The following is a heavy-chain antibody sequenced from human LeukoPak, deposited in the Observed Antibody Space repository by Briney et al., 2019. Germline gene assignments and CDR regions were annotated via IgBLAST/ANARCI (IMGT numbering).Heavy chain of an antibody. J-gene: IGHJ6*03. CDR1: GGSFSGYY. Sequence: PSETLSLTCAVYGGSFSGYYWSWIRQPPGKGLEWIGEINHSGSTNYNPSLKSRVTISVDTSKNQFSLKLSSVTAADTAVYYCARDHGDYYMDVWGKGTTVTVSS. CDR2: INHSGST. D-gene: IGHD4-17*01. V-gene: IGHV4-34*01. CDR3: ARDHGDYYMDV.